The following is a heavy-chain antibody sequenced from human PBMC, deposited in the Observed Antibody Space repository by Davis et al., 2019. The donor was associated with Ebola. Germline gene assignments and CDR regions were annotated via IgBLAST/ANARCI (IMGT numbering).Heavy chain of an antibody. CDR2: INYGGHF. Sequence: SETLSLTCTVSGDSLGDNYCCWIRQSPVKGLEWIGYINYGGHFNSNPSLGGRVTISVDKSKNQCSLKLSSVTAADTAVYYCARGPSPRYGFYAAFDHWGQGTPVTVSS. CDR1: GDSLGDNY. V-gene: IGHV4-59*01. CDR3: ARGPSPRYGFYAAFDH. J-gene: IGHJ4*02. D-gene: IGHD3-16*01.